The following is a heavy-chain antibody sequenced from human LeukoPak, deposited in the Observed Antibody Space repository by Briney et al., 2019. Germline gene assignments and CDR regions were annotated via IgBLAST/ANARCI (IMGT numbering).Heavy chain of an antibody. J-gene: IGHJ4*02. CDR2: IKLDGSEK. Sequence: PGGSLRLSCAASGFTFSSYWMSWVRQASGQGLEWVANIKLDGSEKYYVDSVKGRFTISRDNAKNSLYLQMNSLRAEDTAVYYCARGKVGFDYWGQGTLVTVSS. CDR1: GFTFSSYW. D-gene: IGHD1-1*01. CDR3: ARGKVGFDY. V-gene: IGHV3-7*01.